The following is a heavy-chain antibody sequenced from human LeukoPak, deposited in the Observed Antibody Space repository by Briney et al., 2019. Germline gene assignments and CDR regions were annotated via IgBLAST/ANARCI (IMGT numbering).Heavy chain of an antibody. CDR3: ARGGDHYDILTGYYARADYYSYYMDV. CDR2: ISAYNGNT. V-gene: IGHV1-18*01. Sequence: GASVKVSCKASGYTFTSYGISWVRQAPGQGLEWMGWISAYNGNTNYAQKLQGRVTMTTDTSTSTAYMELRSLRSDDTAVYYCARGGDHYDILTGYYARADYYSYYMDVWGKGTTATVSS. CDR1: GYTFTSYG. J-gene: IGHJ6*03. D-gene: IGHD3-9*01.